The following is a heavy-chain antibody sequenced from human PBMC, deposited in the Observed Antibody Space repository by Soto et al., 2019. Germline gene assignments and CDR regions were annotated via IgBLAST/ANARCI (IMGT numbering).Heavy chain of an antibody. V-gene: IGHV3-33*01. J-gene: IGHJ4*02. D-gene: IGHD1-26*01. Sequence: QVQLVESGGGVVQPGTSLRLSCSASGFTFSNYGMHWVRQAPGKGLEWVAVIWYDGSNKYYADSVKGRFTISRDNSNNTLDLQTNSLRAGDTAVYYCPCDRGLNMGAIGYWGPGTLVT. CDR1: GFTFSNYG. CDR3: PCDRGLNMGAIGY. CDR2: IWYDGSNK.